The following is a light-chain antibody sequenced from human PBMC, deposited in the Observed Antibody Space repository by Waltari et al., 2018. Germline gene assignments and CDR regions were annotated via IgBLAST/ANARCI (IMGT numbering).Light chain of an antibody. CDR1: QSLLESDGKTY. CDR2: DVS. V-gene: IGKV2-29*02. J-gene: IGKJ4*01. CDR3: MQGIHLPLT. Sequence: ETVMTQTPVSLSVTPGQPASMSCKSSQSLLESDGKTYLHWYLQKPGQSPQHLIYDVSSRFSGVPDRFSGSGSGTDFTLRISRVEAEDVGVYYCMQGIHLPLTFGGGTKVEMK.